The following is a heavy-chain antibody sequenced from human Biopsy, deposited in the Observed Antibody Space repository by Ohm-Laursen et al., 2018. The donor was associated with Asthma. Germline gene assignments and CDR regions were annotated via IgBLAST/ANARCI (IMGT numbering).Heavy chain of an antibody. Sequence: SQTLSLTCTVSGGSISSGGYYWSWIRQHPGKGLEWIGHIYYSGSTYYNPSLKSRVTISVDTSKNQFSLKLSSVTAADTAVYYCARVPHYDILTGFTLRYYYGMDVWGQGTTVTVSS. CDR2: IYYSGST. J-gene: IGHJ6*02. V-gene: IGHV4-31*03. D-gene: IGHD3-9*01. CDR3: ARVPHYDILTGFTLRYYYGMDV. CDR1: GGSISSGGYY.